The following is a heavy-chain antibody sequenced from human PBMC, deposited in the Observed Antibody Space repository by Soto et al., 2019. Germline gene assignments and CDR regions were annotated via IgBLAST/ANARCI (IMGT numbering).Heavy chain of an antibody. V-gene: IGHV5-51*01. CDR2: IYPGDSDT. CDR1: AYSFTSYW. Sequence: PGESLKISCKVSAYSFTSYWIGWVRQMPGKGLEWMGIIYPGDSDTRYSPSFQGQVTISADKSISTAYLQWSSLKASDTAMYYCARQGSAAAGTFTFDYWGQGTLVTVSS. J-gene: IGHJ4*02. CDR3: ARQGSAAAGTFTFDY. D-gene: IGHD6-13*01.